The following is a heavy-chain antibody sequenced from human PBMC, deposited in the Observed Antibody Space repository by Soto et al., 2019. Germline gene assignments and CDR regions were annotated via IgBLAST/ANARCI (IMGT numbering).Heavy chain of an antibody. Sequence: GGSLRLSCAASGFTFSSYAMSWVRQAPGKGLEWVSAISGSGGSTYYADSVKGRFTISRDNSKNTLYLQMNSLRAEDTAVYYCEAAPNYYYYGMDVWGQGTTFTVSS. D-gene: IGHD6-6*01. CDR3: EAAPNYYYYGMDV. CDR1: GFTFSSYA. V-gene: IGHV3-23*01. CDR2: ISGSGGST. J-gene: IGHJ6*02.